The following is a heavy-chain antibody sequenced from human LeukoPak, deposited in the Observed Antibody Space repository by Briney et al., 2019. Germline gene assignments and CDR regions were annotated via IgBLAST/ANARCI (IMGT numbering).Heavy chain of an antibody. CDR3: ARHSGVGATTFDY. V-gene: IGHV4-59*08. CDR1: GGSISSYY. D-gene: IGHD1-26*01. Sequence: PSETLSLTCTVSGGSISSYYWSWIRQPLGKGLEWIGYIYYSGSTNYNPSLKSRVTISVDTSKTQFSLKLSSVTAADTAVYYCARHSGVGATTFDYWGQGTLVTVSS. CDR2: IYYSGST. J-gene: IGHJ4*02.